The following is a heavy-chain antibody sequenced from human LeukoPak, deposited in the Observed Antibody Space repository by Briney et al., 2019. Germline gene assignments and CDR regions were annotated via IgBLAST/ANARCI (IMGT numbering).Heavy chain of an antibody. Sequence: GGSLRLSCAASGFTFSSYAMSWVRQAPGKELEWVSAISGSGGSTYYADSVKGRFTISRDNSKNTLYLQMNSLRAEDTAVYYCAKGLGYCSSTSCRDGFDYWGQGTLVTVSS. CDR2: ISGSGGST. V-gene: IGHV3-23*01. CDR3: AKGLGYCSSTSCRDGFDY. J-gene: IGHJ4*02. D-gene: IGHD2-2*01. CDR1: GFTFSSYA.